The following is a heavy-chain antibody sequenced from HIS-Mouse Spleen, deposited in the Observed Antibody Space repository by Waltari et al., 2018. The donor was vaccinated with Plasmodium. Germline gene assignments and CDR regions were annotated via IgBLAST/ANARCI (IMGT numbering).Heavy chain of an antibody. CDR1: GGSISSSSYY. J-gene: IGHJ2*01. V-gene: IGHV3-7*01. Sequence: LQLQESGPGLVKPSETLSLTCTVSGGSISSSSYYWGWIRQPPGKGLAWVANIKQDGSEKYYVDSVKGRFTISRDNAKNSLYLQMNSLRAEDTAVYYCASSWYWYFDLWGRGTLVTVSS. CDR2: IKQDGSEK. CDR3: ASSWYWYFDL. D-gene: IGHD6-13*01.